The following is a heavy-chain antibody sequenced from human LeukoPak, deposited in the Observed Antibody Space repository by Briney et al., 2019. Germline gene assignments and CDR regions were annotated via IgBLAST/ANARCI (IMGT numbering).Heavy chain of an antibody. J-gene: IGHJ4*02. CDR2: ISSSSSTI. V-gene: IGHV3-48*01. CDR1: GFIFNSYS. Sequence: GGSLRLSCAASGFIFNSYSMNWVRQAPGKGLEWVSYISSSSSTIYYADSVKGRFTISRDNSKNAVYLQMNNLRADDTALYFCAKAADTNYFRYGDYWGQGTLVTVSS. CDR3: AKAADTNYFRYGDY. D-gene: IGHD1-7*01.